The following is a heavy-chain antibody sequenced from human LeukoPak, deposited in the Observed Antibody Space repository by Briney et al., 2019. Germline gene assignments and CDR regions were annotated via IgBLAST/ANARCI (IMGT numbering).Heavy chain of an antibody. CDR2: ITGNSGTT. D-gene: IGHD2-8*01. CDR1: GLIFSNYV. CDR3: AKDPNGDYIGAFDA. Sequence: RGSLRLSXAASGLIFSNYVMTWVRQAPGKGLEWVSSITGNSGTTKYADSVRGRFTMSRDNSRNTLYLQMDSLRAEDTAVYYCAKDPNGDYIGAFDAWGPGTMVIVSS. V-gene: IGHV3-23*01. J-gene: IGHJ3*01.